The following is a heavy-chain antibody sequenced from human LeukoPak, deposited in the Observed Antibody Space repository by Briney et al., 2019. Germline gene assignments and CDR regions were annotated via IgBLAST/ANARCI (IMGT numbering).Heavy chain of an antibody. D-gene: IGHD5-24*01. J-gene: IGHJ6*02. CDR3: ARHGVEMAYNWVTTTYGMDV. V-gene: IGHV4-4*02. Sequence: SETLSLTCAVTGASISNSNWWTWVRQPPGKGLEWIGEIYHSGSTNYKTSLKSRATISVDKSKNQFSLKLNSVTAADTAVYYCARHGVEMAYNWVTTTYGMDVWGQGTTVTVSS. CDR1: GASISNSNW. CDR2: IYHSGST.